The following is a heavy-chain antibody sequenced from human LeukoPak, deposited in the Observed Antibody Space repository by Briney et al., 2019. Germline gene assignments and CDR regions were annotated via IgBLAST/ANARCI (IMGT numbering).Heavy chain of an antibody. D-gene: IGHD2-15*01. Sequence: SETLSLTCTVSGGSISSGSYYWTWIRQPAGKGLEWIGRIYTSGSTNYNPSLKSRVTISVDTSKNQFSLKLSSVTAADTAVYYCARQRRYCSGGSCPTDWGQGTLVTVSS. V-gene: IGHV4-61*02. CDR2: IYTSGST. J-gene: IGHJ4*02. CDR1: GGSISSGSYY. CDR3: ARQRRYCSGGSCPTD.